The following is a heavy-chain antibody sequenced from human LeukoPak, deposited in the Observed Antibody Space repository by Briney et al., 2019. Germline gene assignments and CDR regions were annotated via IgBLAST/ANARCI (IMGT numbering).Heavy chain of an antibody. CDR2: IYYSGST. V-gene: IGHV4-39*07. Sequence: PSETLSLTCTVSGGSISSSSYYWGWIRQPPGKGLEWIGSIYYSGSTYYNPSLKSRVTISVDTSKNQFSLKLSSVTAADTAVYYCARGYSSGWYHFDYWGQGTLVTVSS. J-gene: IGHJ4*02. CDR3: ARGYSSGWYHFDY. D-gene: IGHD6-19*01. CDR1: GGSISSSSYY.